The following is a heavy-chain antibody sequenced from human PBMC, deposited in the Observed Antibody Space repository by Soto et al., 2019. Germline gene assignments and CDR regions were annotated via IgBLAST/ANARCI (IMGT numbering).Heavy chain of an antibody. CDR3: TGLPY. CDR2: IESDGSSP. J-gene: IGHJ4*02. CDR1: GFTFSSYW. Sequence: GGSLRLSCAASGFTFSSYWMHWVRQAPGKGLVWVSRIESDGSSPIYADSVKGRFTISRDNAKNTLYLQMNSLRAEDTAVYYCTGLPYWGQGTLVTVSS. V-gene: IGHV3-74*01.